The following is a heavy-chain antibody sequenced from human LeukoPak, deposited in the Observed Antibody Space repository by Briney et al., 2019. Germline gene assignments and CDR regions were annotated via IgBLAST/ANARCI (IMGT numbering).Heavy chain of an antibody. J-gene: IGHJ3*02. CDR3: ARGRAPYDFWSGPDAFDI. CDR1: GYTFTSYG. V-gene: IGHV1-18*01. CDR2: ISAYNGNT. Sequence: GASVKVSCKASGYTFTSYGISWVRQAPGQGLEWMGWISAYNGNTNYAQKLQGRVTMTTDTSTSTAYMELRSLRSDDTAVYYCARGRAPYDFWSGPDAFDIWGQGTMVTVSS. D-gene: IGHD3-3*01.